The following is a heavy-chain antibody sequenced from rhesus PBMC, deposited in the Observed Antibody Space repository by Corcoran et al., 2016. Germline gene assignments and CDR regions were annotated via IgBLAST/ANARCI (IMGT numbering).Heavy chain of an antibody. CDR1: GGSISSSY. CDR3: ARSLRTSVYSGSWNDRWFDY. D-gene: IGHD6-25*01. V-gene: IGHV4-169*01. J-gene: IGHJ4*01. CDR2: IYGIGSST. Sequence: QLQLQESGPGLVKPSETLSVTCAVSGGSISSSYWSWIRQAQGKGLEWIGYIYGIGSSTNYNPSLKNLVTRSENTSKNQLSLKLSAVTAADTAVYYCARSLRTSVYSGSWNDRWFDYWGRGVLVTVSS.